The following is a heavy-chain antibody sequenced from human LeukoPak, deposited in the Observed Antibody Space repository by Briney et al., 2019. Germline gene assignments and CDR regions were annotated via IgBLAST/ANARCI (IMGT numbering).Heavy chain of an antibody. D-gene: IGHD3-10*01. CDR2: IKRKSDGGTS. J-gene: IGHJ4*02. CDR3: TTGGSYYDH. CDR1: GFTFSNAW. V-gene: IGHV3-15*01. Sequence: GGSLRLSCAASGFTFSNAWLTWVRQAPGKGLEWLGRIKRKSDGGTSDYGAPVKGRFTISRDDSEDTLYLQMNSPKIEDTATYYCTTGGSYYDHWGQGTLVTVSS.